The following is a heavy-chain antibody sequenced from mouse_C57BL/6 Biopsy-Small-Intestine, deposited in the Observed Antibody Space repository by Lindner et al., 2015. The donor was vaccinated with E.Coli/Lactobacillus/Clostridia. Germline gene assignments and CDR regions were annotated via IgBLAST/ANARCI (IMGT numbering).Heavy chain of an antibody. Sequence: VQLQESGPELVKPGASVKISCKASGYSFTGCYIDWVKQRPEQGLEWIGYISPGNGDIKYNEKFKGKATLTADKSSSTAYMQLNSLTSEDSAVYFCKRSLSWFAYWGQGTLVTVSA. J-gene: IGHJ3*01. CDR3: KRSLSWFAY. CDR1: GYSFTGCY. V-gene: IGHV1S53*03. CDR2: ISPGNGDI. D-gene: IGHD6-2*01.